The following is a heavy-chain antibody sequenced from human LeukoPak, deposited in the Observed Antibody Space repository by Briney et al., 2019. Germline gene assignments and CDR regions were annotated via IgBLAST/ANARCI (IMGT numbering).Heavy chain of an antibody. V-gene: IGHV3-11*01. CDR3: ARISRYGDYLRAAYYFDY. J-gene: IGHJ4*02. CDR1: GFTFSDYY. CDR2: ISSSGSTI. D-gene: IGHD4-17*01. Sequence: GGSLRLSCAASGFTFSDYYMSWIRQAPGKGLEWVSYISSSGSTIYYADSVKGRFTISRDNAKNSLYLQTNSLRAEDTAVYYCARISRYGDYLRAAYYFDYWGQGTLVTVSS.